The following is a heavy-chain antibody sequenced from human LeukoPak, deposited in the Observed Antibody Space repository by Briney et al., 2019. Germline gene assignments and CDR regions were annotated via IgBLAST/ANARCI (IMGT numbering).Heavy chain of an antibody. V-gene: IGHV2-70*11. Sequence: SGPALVQPTRTLTLTRTFSGFSLSTSGMCVSWIRQPPGKALEWLARIDWDDDKYYSTSLKTRLTISKDTSKNQVVLTMTNMDPVDTATYYCARNRYGSGSYYMDYWGQGTLVTVSS. CDR2: IDWDDDK. CDR3: ARNRYGSGSYYMDY. J-gene: IGHJ4*02. CDR1: GFSLSTSGMC. D-gene: IGHD3-10*01.